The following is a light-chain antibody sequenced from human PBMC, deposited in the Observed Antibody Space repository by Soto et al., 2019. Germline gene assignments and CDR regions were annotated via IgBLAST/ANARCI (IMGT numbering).Light chain of an antibody. J-gene: IGLJ2*01. V-gene: IGLV2-14*03. Sequence: QLVLTQPASVSGSPGQSIAISCTGASSDIGAYNYVSWYQHHPGKAPKLIIYDVTKRPSGVSDRFSGSKSGNTASLTISGLRAEDEGDYYCSSYTSSATLVFGGGTKVTVL. CDR1: SSDIGAYNY. CDR2: DVT. CDR3: SSYTSSATLV.